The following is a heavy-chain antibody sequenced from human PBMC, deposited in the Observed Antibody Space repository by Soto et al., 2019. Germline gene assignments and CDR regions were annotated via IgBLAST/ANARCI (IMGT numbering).Heavy chain of an antibody. D-gene: IGHD2-15*01. CDR3: ARDDVLCDGGRCYGIPLDA. CDR1: GFTFSSYS. J-gene: IGHJ6*04. CDR2: ISSSSSYI. Sequence: GGSLRLSCAASGFTFSSYSMNWVRQAPGKGLEWVSSISSSSSYIYYADSVKGRFTISRDTSENTLHLQMDSLRVEDTAVYYCARDDVLCDGGRCYGIPLDAWGKGTTVTVSS. V-gene: IGHV3-21*01.